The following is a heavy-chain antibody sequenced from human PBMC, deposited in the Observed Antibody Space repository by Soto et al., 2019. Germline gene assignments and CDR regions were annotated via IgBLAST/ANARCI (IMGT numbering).Heavy chain of an antibody. V-gene: IGHV1-46*03. CDR1: GYTFTSYY. J-gene: IGHJ5*02. D-gene: IGHD2-15*01. CDR3: ASDDCSGGSCHNWFDP. CDR2: INPSGGST. Sequence: ASVKVSCKASGYTFTSYYMHWVRQAPGQGLEWMGIINPSGGSTSYAQKFQGRVTMTRDTSTSTVYMELSSLRSEDTAVYYCASDDCSGGSCHNWFDPWGQGTLVTVSS.